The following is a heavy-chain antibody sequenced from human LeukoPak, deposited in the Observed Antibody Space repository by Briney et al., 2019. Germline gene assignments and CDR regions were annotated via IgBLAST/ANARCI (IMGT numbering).Heavy chain of an antibody. Sequence: PSETLSLTCTVSGGSISSYYWSWIRQPAGKGLEWIGRIYTSGSTNYNPSLKSRVTMSLDTSKNQFSLKLSSVTAADTAVYYCAADVAVAGQRGFDYWGQGTLVTVSS. CDR1: GGSISSYY. J-gene: IGHJ4*02. V-gene: IGHV4-4*07. D-gene: IGHD6-19*01. CDR3: AADVAVAGQRGFDY. CDR2: IYTSGST.